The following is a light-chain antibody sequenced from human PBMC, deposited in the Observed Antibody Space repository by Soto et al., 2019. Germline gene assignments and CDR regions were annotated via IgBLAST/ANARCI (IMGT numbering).Light chain of an antibody. CDR1: QSVSSS. Sequence: EIVLTQSPATLSLSPGERATLSCRASQSVSSSLAWYQQKPGQAPRLLIYDASNGATGLPARFSGSGSGTDFTLTISSLEPEDFAVYYCQQRSKWPLTFGGGTMVEIK. CDR2: DAS. V-gene: IGKV3-11*01. CDR3: QQRSKWPLT. J-gene: IGKJ4*01.